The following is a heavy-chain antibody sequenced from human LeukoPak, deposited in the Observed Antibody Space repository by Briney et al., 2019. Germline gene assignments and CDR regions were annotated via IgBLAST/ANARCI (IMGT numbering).Heavy chain of an antibody. V-gene: IGHV4-59*01. J-gene: IGHJ4*02. Sequence: SETLSLTCTVSGGSISSYYWSWIRQPPGKGLEWIGYIYYSGSTNYNPSLKSRVTISVDTSKNQFSLKLSSVTAADTAVYNCARDLDPYSPPTYWGQGTLVTVSS. D-gene: IGHD3/OR15-3a*01. CDR2: IYYSGST. CDR1: GGSISSYY. CDR3: ARDLDPYSPPTY.